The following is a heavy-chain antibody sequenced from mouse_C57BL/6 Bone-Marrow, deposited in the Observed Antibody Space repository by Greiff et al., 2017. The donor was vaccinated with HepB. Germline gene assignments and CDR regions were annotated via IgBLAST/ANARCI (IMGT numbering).Heavy chain of an antibody. CDR2: IYYSGTI. CDR3: ARDGYYYGPFYAMDY. Sequence: EVQLQQSGPGLVKPSQTVFLTCTVTGISITTGNYRWSWIRQFPGNKLEWIGYIYYSGTITYNPSLTSRTTITRDTPKNQFFLEMNSLTAEDTATYYCARDGYYYGPFYAMDYWGQGTSVTVSS. V-gene: IGHV3-5*01. J-gene: IGHJ4*01. D-gene: IGHD1-1*01. CDR1: GISITTGNYR.